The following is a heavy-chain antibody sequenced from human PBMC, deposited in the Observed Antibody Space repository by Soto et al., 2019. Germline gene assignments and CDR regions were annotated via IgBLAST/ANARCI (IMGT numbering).Heavy chain of an antibody. CDR1: GDSVSSNSAA. CDR3: AREVTAQSYYYYYGIDV. J-gene: IGHJ6*02. V-gene: IGHV6-1*01. D-gene: IGHD4-4*01. CDR2: TYYRSKWYN. Sequence: SQTLSLTCAISGDSVSSNSAAWNWIRQSPSRGLEWLGRTYYRSKWYNDYAVSVKSRITINPDTSKNQFSLQLNSVTPEDTAVYYCAREVTAQSYYYYYGIDVWGQGPTVAVSS.